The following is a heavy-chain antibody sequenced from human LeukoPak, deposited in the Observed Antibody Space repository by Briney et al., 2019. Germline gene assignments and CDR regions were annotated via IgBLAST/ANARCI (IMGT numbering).Heavy chain of an antibody. D-gene: IGHD3-10*01. V-gene: IGHV4-31*03. J-gene: IGHJ4*02. CDR2: IYYSGST. CDR1: GGSISSGGSY. CDR3: AREGNRRYGSGSYYGSEDY. Sequence: SDTLSLTCTVSGGSISSGGSYWSWIRQHPGKGLEWIGYIYYSGSTYYNPSLKSRVTISVDTSKNQFSLKLSSVTAADTAVYYCAREGNRRYGSGSYYGSEDYWGQGTLVTVSS.